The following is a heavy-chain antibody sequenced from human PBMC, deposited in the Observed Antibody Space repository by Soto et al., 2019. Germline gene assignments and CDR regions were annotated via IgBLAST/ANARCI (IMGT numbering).Heavy chain of an antibody. Sequence: QVQLVQSGAEVKKPGSSVKVSCKASGGTFSSYAISWVRQAPGQGLEWMGGIIPSVGTANYAQKFQGRVTITADESTTTAYMELSRLGSEETAGFYCARSRRSSGVYFDYWGQGTLVPVSS. CDR3: ARSRRSSGVYFDY. D-gene: IGHD3-10*01. J-gene: IGHJ4*02. CDR2: IIPSVGTA. V-gene: IGHV1-69*01. CDR1: GGTFSSYA.